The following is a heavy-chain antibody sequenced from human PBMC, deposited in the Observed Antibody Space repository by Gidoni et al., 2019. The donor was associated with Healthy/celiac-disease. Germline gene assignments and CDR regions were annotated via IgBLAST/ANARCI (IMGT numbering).Heavy chain of an antibody. V-gene: IGHV3-23*01. Sequence: EVQLLESGGGLVQPGGSLRLSCAASGFTFSSYAMSGVRQAPGKGLEWVSAISGSGGSTYYADSVKGRFTISRDNSKNTLYLQMNSLRAEDTAVYYCAKGEAVAGTLPNYYFDYWGQGTLVTVSS. CDR1: GFTFSSYA. CDR2: ISGSGGST. D-gene: IGHD6-19*01. CDR3: AKGEAVAGTLPNYYFDY. J-gene: IGHJ4*02.